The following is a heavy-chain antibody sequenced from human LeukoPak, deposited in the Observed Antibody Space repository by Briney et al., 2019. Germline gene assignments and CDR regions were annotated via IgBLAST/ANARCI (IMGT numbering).Heavy chain of an antibody. CDR2: INSDGSST. V-gene: IGHV3-74*01. Sequence: PGGSLRLSCTASGFTFSDYGMHWVRQAPGKGLVWVSRINSDGSSTSYADSVKARFTISRDNAKNTLYLQMNSLRAEDTAVYYCARALAVAGTGGFDPWGQGTLVTVSS. D-gene: IGHD6-19*01. CDR3: ARALAVAGTGGFDP. J-gene: IGHJ5*02. CDR1: GFTFSDYG.